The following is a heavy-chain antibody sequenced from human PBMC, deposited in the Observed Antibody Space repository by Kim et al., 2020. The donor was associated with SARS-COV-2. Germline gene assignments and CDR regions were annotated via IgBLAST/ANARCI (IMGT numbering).Heavy chain of an antibody. D-gene: IGHD3-10*01. Sequence: GGSLRLSCAASGFTFSNAWMSWVRQAPGKGLEWVGRIKSKTDGGTTDYAAPVKGRFTISRDDSKNTLYLQMNSLKTEDTAVYYCTLTMVRGPHYFDYWGQGTLVTVSS. CDR1: GFTFSNAW. V-gene: IGHV3-15*01. CDR3: TLTMVRGPHYFDY. J-gene: IGHJ4*02. CDR2: IKSKTDGGTT.